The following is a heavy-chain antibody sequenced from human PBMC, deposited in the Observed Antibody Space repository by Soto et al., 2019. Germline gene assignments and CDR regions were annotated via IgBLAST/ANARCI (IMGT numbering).Heavy chain of an antibody. Sequence: GGSLRLSCAASGFTFSSYAMSWVRQAPGKGLEWVSAISGSGGSTYYADSVKGRFTISRDNSKNTLYLQMNSLRAEDTAVYYCAKDAGGYIAARPVVVYWGQGTLVTVSS. CDR3: AKDAGGYIAARPVVVY. CDR1: GFTFSSYA. V-gene: IGHV3-23*01. D-gene: IGHD6-6*01. CDR2: ISGSGGST. J-gene: IGHJ4*02.